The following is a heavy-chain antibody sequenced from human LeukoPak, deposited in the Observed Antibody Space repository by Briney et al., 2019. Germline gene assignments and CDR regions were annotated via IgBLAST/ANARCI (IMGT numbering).Heavy chain of an antibody. CDR3: ARSYGDHVYLLELPYYYYGMDV. V-gene: IGHV3-64*01. CDR2: ISSNGGST. Sequence: GGSLRLFCAASGFTFSSYAMHWARQAPGKGLEYVSAISSNGGSTYYANSVKGRFTISRDNSKNTLYLQMGSLRAEDMAVYYCARSYGDHVYLLELPYYYYGMDVWGQGTTVTVSS. D-gene: IGHD4-17*01. J-gene: IGHJ6*02. CDR1: GFTFSSYA.